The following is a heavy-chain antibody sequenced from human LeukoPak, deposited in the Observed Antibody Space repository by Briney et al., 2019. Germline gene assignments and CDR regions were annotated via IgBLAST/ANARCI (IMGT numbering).Heavy chain of an antibody. D-gene: IGHD4-23*01. CDR1: GGSISSHY. V-gene: IGHV4-59*11. CDR2: FYYSGST. Sequence: SETLSLTCTVSGGSISSHYWSWIRQPPGKGLEWIGYFYYSGSTNYNPSLKSRVTISVDTSKNQFSLKLSSVTAADTAVYYCASLVRWVYAFDIWGQGTMVTVSS. CDR3: ASLVRWVYAFDI. J-gene: IGHJ3*02.